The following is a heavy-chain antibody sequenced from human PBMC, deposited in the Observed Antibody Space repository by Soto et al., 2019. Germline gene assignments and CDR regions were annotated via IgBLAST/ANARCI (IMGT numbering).Heavy chain of an antibody. J-gene: IGHJ4*02. D-gene: IGHD3-10*01. CDR2: ISGSGGST. CDR1: GFTFSSYA. CDR3: AKDGDAYGSGSYYPDNYFDY. Sequence: PGGSLRLSCAASGFTFSSYAMSWVRQAPGKGLEWVSAISGSGGSTYYADSVKGRFTISRDNSKNTLYLQMNSLRAKDTAVYYCAKDGDAYGSGSYYPDNYFDYWGQGTLVTVSS. V-gene: IGHV3-23*01.